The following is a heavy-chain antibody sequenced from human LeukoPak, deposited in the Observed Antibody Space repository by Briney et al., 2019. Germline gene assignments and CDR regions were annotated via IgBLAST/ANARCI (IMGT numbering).Heavy chain of an antibody. CDR1: GFTFSSYA. V-gene: IGHV3-7*01. Sequence: PGGSLRLSCAASGFTFSSYAMSWVRRAPGKGLEWVANINQDGSQKYYVDSVKGRFTISRDNAKNSLYLQMNSLRDEDTALYYCARAHYGDPYPNDYWGQGTLVTVSS. CDR2: INQDGSQK. J-gene: IGHJ4*02. CDR3: ARAHYGDPYPNDY. D-gene: IGHD4-17*01.